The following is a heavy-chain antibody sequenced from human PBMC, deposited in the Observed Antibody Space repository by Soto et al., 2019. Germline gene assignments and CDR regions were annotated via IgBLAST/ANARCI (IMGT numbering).Heavy chain of an antibody. CDR3: ARVPGTAANYYYYGMDV. V-gene: IGHV1-2*02. J-gene: IGHJ6*02. CDR1: GYTFTGYY. CDR2: INPNSGGT. D-gene: IGHD1-1*01. Sequence: QVQLMQSGAEVKKPGASVKVSCKASGYTFTGYYMHWVRQAPGQGLEWMGWINPNSGGTNYAQKFQGRGTMNREQHISTAYMEPSRPKSDDTAVYYCARVPGTAANYYYYGMDVWGQGTTVTVSS.